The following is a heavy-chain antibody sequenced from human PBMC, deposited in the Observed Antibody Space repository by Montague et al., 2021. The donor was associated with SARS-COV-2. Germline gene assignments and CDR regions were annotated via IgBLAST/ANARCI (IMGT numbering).Heavy chain of an antibody. V-gene: IGHV4-59*08. CDR1: GVSVTDYY. CDR2: VLYNKGT. Sequence: SETLSLTCTVSGVSVTDYYWSWIRQPPGKGLEWVGDVLYNKGTNFNPSLKSRVAISVDTSKTQFPLRLTSGTAADTAFYYCVRHTHYDGVTGPPDYWDQGTLVTVSS. CDR3: VRHTHYDGVTGPPDY. J-gene: IGHJ4*02. D-gene: IGHD3-16*01.